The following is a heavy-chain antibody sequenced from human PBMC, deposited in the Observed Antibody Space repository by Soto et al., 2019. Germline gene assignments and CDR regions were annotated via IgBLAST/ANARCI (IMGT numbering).Heavy chain of an antibody. V-gene: IGHV1-18*01. CDR3: ARSPRPTGTTLYYFDA. Sequence: ASVKVSCKTSGYTFTKYGINWVRQAPGQGLEWMGWISTYNGNTKYTPKLQGRVTMTTDTSTNTAYMELRSLRSDDTAVYYCARSPRPTGTTLYYFDAWGQRTLVTV. CDR2: ISTYNGNT. J-gene: IGHJ4*02. CDR1: GYTFTKYG. D-gene: IGHD1-1*01.